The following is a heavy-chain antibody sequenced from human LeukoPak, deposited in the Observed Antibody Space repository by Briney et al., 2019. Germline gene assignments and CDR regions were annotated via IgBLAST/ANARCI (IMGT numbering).Heavy chain of an antibody. CDR3: AGFSIGYYFPDDY. CDR2: IWYDGSNK. CDR1: GFTFRNYA. J-gene: IGHJ4*02. V-gene: IGHV3-33*08. Sequence: GGSLRLSCAASGFTFRNYAISWVRQAPGKGLEWVAVIWYDGSNKYYADSVKGRFTISRDNSKNTLYLQMSSLRAEDTAVYYCAGFSIGYYFPDDYWGQGTLVTVSS. D-gene: IGHD3-22*01.